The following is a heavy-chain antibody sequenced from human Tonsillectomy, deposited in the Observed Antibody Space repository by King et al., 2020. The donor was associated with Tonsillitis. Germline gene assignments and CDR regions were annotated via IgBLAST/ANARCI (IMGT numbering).Heavy chain of an antibody. CDR3: ARQPYYMDV. V-gene: IGHV4-39*01. CDR1: GGSISSKNYY. CDR2: IFFSGGT. J-gene: IGHJ6*03. Sequence: QLQESGPGLVKPSETLSLTCTVSGGSISSKNYYCGWIRQPPGKGLEWIGTIFFSGGTYSNPSLKSRGTISVDTSKNQFSLELTSVTAADTAVYYCARQPYYMDVWGKGTTVTVSS.